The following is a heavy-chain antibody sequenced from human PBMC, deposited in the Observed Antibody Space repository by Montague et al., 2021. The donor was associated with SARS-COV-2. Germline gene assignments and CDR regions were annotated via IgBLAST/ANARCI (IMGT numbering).Heavy chain of an antibody. D-gene: IGHD3-22*01. CDR2: ISCGGGRT. CDR1: GVTSNTCA. Sequence: SLRLSCAASGVTSNTCAMSWVRQAPGKGLEWVSAISCGGGRTFYADSVRGRFTISRDNSKNTLYLQMNSLRAEDTAVYYCAKIWVISGGDYWGQGTLVTVSS. J-gene: IGHJ4*02. V-gene: IGHV3-23*01. CDR3: AKIWVISGGDY.